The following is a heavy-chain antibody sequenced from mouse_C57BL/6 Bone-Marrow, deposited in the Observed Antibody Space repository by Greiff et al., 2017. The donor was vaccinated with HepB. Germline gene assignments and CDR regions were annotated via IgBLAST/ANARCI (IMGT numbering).Heavy chain of an antibody. J-gene: IGHJ1*03. Sequence: EVKLQESGPELVKPGASVKISCKASGYSFTGYYMNWVKQSPEKSLEWIGEINPSTGGTTYNQKFKAKATLTVDKSSSTAYMQLKSLTSEDSAVYYCARFTTVGYFDVWGTGTTVTVSS. D-gene: IGHD1-1*01. CDR2: INPSTGGT. V-gene: IGHV1-42*01. CDR3: ARFTTVGYFDV. CDR1: GYSFTGYY.